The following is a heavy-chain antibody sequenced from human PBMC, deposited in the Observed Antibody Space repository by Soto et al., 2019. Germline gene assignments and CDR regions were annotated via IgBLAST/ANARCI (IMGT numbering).Heavy chain of an antibody. CDR1: GGTFSSYT. CDR3: AREEYCSGGRCHTNWFDP. V-gene: IGHV1-69*02. J-gene: IGHJ5*02. CDR2: IIPILGIA. D-gene: IGHD2-15*01. Sequence: QVQLVQSGAEVKKPGSSVKVSCKASGGTFSSYTISWVRQAPGQGLEWMGRIIPILGIANYAQKFQGRVTITADKSTGTADMALSSLRSEDTAVYYCAREEYCSGGRCHTNWFDPWGQGTLVTVSS.